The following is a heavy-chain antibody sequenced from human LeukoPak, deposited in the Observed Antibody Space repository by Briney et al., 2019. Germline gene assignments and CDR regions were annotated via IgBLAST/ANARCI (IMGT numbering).Heavy chain of an antibody. Sequence: GGSLRLSCVASAFTFNNYWMHWVRQAPGKGLEWVSAISGSGGSTYYADSVKGRFTISRDNSKNTLYLQMNSLRAEDTAVYYCAKDSGSYWRGGLYYFDYWGQGTLVTVSS. D-gene: IGHD1-26*01. J-gene: IGHJ4*02. V-gene: IGHV3-23*01. CDR1: AFTFNNYW. CDR3: AKDSGSYWRGGLYYFDY. CDR2: ISGSGGST.